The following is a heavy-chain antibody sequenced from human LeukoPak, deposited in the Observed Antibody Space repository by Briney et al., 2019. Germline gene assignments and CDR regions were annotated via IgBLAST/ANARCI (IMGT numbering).Heavy chain of an antibody. Sequence: ASVKVSCKASGYTFTSYGISWVRQAPGQGLEWMGWISAHNGETNYAQNFQGRVTVSTDTSTTTAYMELRSLTSDDTAVYYCAREIAAADDYWGQGTLVTVSS. CDR1: GYTFTSYG. CDR2: ISAHNGET. V-gene: IGHV1-18*01. J-gene: IGHJ4*02. D-gene: IGHD6-13*01. CDR3: AREIAAADDY.